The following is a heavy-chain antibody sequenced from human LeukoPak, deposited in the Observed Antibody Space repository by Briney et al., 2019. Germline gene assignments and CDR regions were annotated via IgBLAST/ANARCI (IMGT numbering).Heavy chain of an antibody. J-gene: IGHJ5*02. CDR2: INHSGST. CDR3: ARPKTYYYGSGSPGFDP. Sequence: SETLSLTCAVYGGSFTNYYWSWIRQPPGKGLEWIGEINHSGSTKYNPSLKSRVTISIDTSKNQLSLKLSSVTAADTAVYYCARPKTYYYGSGSPGFDPWGQGTLVTVSS. D-gene: IGHD3-10*01. CDR1: GGSFTNYY. V-gene: IGHV4-34*01.